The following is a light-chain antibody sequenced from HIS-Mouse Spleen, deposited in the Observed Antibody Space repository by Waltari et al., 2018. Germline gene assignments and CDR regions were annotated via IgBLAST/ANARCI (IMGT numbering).Light chain of an antibody. CDR1: SSDVGSYNH. V-gene: IGLV2-18*01. CDR3: SLYTSSSTLV. CDR2: EVS. J-gene: IGLJ2*01. Sequence: QSALTQPPSVSGSPGQSVTISCTGTSSDVGSYNHVSRYQQPPGTPPNLMIYEVSNRPSGVPDRFSGSKSGNTASLTISGLQAEDEADYYCSLYTSSSTLVFGGGTKLTVL.